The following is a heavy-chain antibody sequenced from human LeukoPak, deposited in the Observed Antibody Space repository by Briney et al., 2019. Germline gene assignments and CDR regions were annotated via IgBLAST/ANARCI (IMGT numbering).Heavy chain of an antibody. Sequence: PSETLSLTCTVSGGFISSSYYYWGWIRQPPGKGLEWIGSIYYSGSTYYNPSLQSRVTISVDTSKNQFSLKLSSVTAADTAVYYCARHSGDAFWSGYLHLNRYFDLCGRGTLVTVSS. CDR2: IYYSGST. CDR3: ARHSGDAFWSGYLHLNRYFDL. CDR1: GGFISSSYYY. D-gene: IGHD3-3*01. J-gene: IGHJ2*01. V-gene: IGHV4-39*01.